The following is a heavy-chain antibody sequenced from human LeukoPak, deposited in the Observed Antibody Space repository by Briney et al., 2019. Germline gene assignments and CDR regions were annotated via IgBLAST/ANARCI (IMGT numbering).Heavy chain of an antibody. CDR1: GGSFSGYY. CDR2: INHSGST. V-gene: IGHV4-34*01. Sequence: SETLSLTCAVYGGSFSGYYWSWIRQPPGKGLEWIGEINHSGSTNYNPSLKSRVTISVDTSKNQFSLKLSSVTAADTAVYYCERFAGKGYCSSTSCYGVDYWGQGTLVTVSS. J-gene: IGHJ4*02. CDR3: ERFAGKGYCSSTSCYGVDY. D-gene: IGHD2-2*01.